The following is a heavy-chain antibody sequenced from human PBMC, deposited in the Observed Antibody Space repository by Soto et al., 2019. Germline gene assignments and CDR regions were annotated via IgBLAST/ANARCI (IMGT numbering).Heavy chain of an antibody. D-gene: IGHD3-16*01. CDR3: ARGRRVGPPRAFDI. V-gene: IGHV4-34*01. CDR2: INHSGST. J-gene: IGHJ3*02. CDR1: GGSFSGYY. Sequence: QVQLQQWGAGLLKPSETLSLTCAVYGGSFSGYYWSWIRQPPGKGLEWSGEINHSGSTNYNPSLKSRVTISVDTSKNQFSLKLSSVTAADTAVYYCARGRRVGPPRAFDIWGQGTMVTVSS.